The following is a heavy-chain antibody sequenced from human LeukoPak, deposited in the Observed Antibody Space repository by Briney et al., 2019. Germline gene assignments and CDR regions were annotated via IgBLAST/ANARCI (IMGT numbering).Heavy chain of an antibody. V-gene: IGHV1-8*03. CDR2: MNPNSGNT. CDR3: AREGLGYCSSTSCYIIDY. D-gene: IGHD2-2*02. J-gene: IGHJ4*02. Sequence: ASVKVSCKASGYTFTSYDINWVRQATGQGLEWMGWMNPNSGNTGYAQKFQGRVTITRNTSMSTAYMELSSLRSEDTAVYYCAREGLGYCSSTSCYIIDYWGPGTLVTVSS. CDR1: GYTFTSYD.